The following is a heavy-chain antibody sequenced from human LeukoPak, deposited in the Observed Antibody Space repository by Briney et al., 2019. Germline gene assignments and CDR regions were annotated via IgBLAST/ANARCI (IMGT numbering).Heavy chain of an antibody. CDR1: GYTFTSYD. CDR2: MNPNSGNT. J-gene: IGHJ3*02. Sequence: ASVKVSCKASGYTFTSYDINWVRQATGQGLEWMGWMNPNSGNTGYAQKFQGRVTITRNTSISTAYMELSSLRSEDTAVYYCARGATASVGPWMVDAFDIWGQGTMVTVSS. CDR3: ARGATASVGPWMVDAFDI. D-gene: IGHD1-26*01. V-gene: IGHV1-8*03.